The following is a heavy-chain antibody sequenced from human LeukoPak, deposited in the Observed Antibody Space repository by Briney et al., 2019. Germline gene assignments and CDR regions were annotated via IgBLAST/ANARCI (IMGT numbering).Heavy chain of an antibody. CDR3: AKERGGGGYSYGQYYFDY. CDR1: GFTFSSYG. V-gene: IGHV3-33*06. D-gene: IGHD5-18*01. CDR2: IWYDGSNK. Sequence: GRSLRLSCAASGFTFSSYGMHWVRQAPGQGLEWVAVIWYDGSNKYYADSVKGRFTISRDNSKNTLYLQMNSLRAEDTAVYYCAKERGGGGYSYGQYYFDYWGQGTLVTLSS. J-gene: IGHJ4*02.